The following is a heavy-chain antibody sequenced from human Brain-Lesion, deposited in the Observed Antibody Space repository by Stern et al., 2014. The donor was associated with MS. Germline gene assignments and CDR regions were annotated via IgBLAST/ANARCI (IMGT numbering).Heavy chain of an antibody. V-gene: IGHV3-49*03. D-gene: IGHD4-17*01. J-gene: IGHJ4*02. CDR3: TRDRLDYGYSYFDY. CDR1: GFSFGDYA. Sequence: VQLVQSGGGLIEPGRSLRLSCTASGFSFGDYAINWIRQAPGKGLEWEGFIRSKVYGGAAEYAASVKGRFTISRDDSKSIAYLQVNGLKTEDTAVYYCTRDRLDYGYSYFDYWGQGTLVTVSS. CDR2: IRSKVYGGAA.